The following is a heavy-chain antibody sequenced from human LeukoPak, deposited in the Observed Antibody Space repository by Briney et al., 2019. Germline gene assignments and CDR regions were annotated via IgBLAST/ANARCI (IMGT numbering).Heavy chain of an antibody. CDR3: ARDLLGDSSGWPYYYYYYMDV. J-gene: IGHJ6*03. CDR1: GFTLSNYL. V-gene: IGHV3-7*01. D-gene: IGHD6-19*01. Sequence: GGSLRLSCAASGFTLSNYLMTWVRQAPGKGLEWVANINQDGSEKFYVDSVKGRFTISRDNAKNSLYLQMNSLRAEDTAVYYCARDLLGDSSGWPYYYYYYMDVWGRGTTVTVSS. CDR2: INQDGSEK.